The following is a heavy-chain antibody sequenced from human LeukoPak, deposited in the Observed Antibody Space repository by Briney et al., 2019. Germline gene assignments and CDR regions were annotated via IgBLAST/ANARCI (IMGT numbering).Heavy chain of an antibody. CDR3: ARTVPGYFFDY. V-gene: IGHV3-74*01. CDR2: INTDGSST. CDR1: GFTFSSYW. D-gene: IGHD3-10*01. Sequence: GGSLRLSCAASGFTFSSYWMHWARQAPGKGLVWVSRINTDGSSTVYADSVRGRFTISRDNAKNTLYLQMNSLRAEDTAVYYCARTVPGYFFDYWGQGTLVTVSS. J-gene: IGHJ4*02.